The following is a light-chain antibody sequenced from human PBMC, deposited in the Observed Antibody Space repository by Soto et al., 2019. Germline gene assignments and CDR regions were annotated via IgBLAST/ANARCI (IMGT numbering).Light chain of an antibody. Sequence: QSARTQPGSGEGFSGEAVPINKNETSNDVGGYNYVSWYQQHPGKAPKLMIYEVNKRPSGVPDRCSGSKSGNTASLTISGLHAEDEADYYCSSFSGSNSCVFGTGTKVTVL. CDR2: EVN. CDR3: SSFSGSNSCV. CDR1: SNDVGGYNY. V-gene: IGLV2-8*01. J-gene: IGLJ1*01.